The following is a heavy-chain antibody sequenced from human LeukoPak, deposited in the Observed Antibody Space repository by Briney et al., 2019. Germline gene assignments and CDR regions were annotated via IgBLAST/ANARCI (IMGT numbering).Heavy chain of an antibody. Sequence: SETLSLTCTVSGGSISSYYWSWIRQPPGKGLEWIGEINHSGSTNYNPSLKSRVTISVDTSKNQFSLKLSSVTAADTAVYYCARGYYDSSGYYHWGQGTLVTVSS. CDR2: INHSGST. V-gene: IGHV4-34*01. D-gene: IGHD3-22*01. J-gene: IGHJ5*02. CDR1: GGSISSYY. CDR3: ARGYYDSSGYYH.